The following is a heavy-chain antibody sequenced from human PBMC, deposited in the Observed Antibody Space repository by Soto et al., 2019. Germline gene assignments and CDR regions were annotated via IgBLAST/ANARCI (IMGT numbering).Heavy chain of an antibody. CDR3: ARVDTYDYYYSMDV. Sequence: EVQLVETGGGLIQPGGSLSLSCEASGLAVTRNYRSWVGKPPGKGLEWVSMVYSSGTTYYADSVKGRFTFSRDKSKNTIYLQMRNLRAEDTAVYYCARVDTYDYYYSMDVWGQGTTVTVSS. J-gene: IGHJ6*02. D-gene: IGHD5-18*01. CDR1: GLAVTRNY. CDR2: VYSSGTT. V-gene: IGHV3-53*02.